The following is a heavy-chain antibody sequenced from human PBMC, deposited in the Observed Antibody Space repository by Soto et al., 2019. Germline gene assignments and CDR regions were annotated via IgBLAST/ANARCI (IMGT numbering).Heavy chain of an antibody. CDR2: IYYSWST. CDR3: AREVGPGVDI. Sequence: PSETPPHPCTVSGGTIISGGYYWSWIRQHQGKGLEWIGYIYYSWSTYYNPSLKSRVTISVDTSKNQFSLKLSSVTAADTAVYYCAREVGPGVDIWGQWTTV. CDR1: GGTIISGGYY. V-gene: IGHV4-31*03. J-gene: IGHJ6*02. D-gene: IGHD2-15*01.